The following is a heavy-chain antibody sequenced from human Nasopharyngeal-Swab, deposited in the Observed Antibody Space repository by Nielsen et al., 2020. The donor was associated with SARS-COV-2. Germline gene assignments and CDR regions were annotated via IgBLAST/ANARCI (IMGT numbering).Heavy chain of an antibody. D-gene: IGHD3-10*01. V-gene: IGHV4-39*02. J-gene: IGHJ4*02. CDR2: IYYSGST. Sequence: SETLSLACTVSGGSISSSSYYWGWIRQPPGKGLEWIGSIYYSGSTYYNPSLKSRVPISVDTSKNQFSLKLSSVTAADTAVYYCARDDGPDYYGSGSPDYWGQGTLVTVSS. CDR3: ARDDGPDYYGSGSPDY. CDR1: GGSISSSSYY.